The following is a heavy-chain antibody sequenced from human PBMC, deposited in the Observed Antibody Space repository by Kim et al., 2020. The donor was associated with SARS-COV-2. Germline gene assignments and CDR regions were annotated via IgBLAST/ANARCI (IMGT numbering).Heavy chain of an antibody. V-gene: IGHV4-59*01. CDR2: IYYSGST. CDR3: AGGTYYYGSGSYYKQDYFDY. Sequence: SETLSLTCTVSGGSISSYYWSWIRQPPGKGLEWIGYIYYSGSTNYNPSLKSRVTISVDTSKNQFSLKLSSVTAADTAVYYCAGGTYYYGSGSYYKQDYFDYWGQGTLVTVSS. D-gene: IGHD3-10*01. J-gene: IGHJ4*02. CDR1: GGSISSYY.